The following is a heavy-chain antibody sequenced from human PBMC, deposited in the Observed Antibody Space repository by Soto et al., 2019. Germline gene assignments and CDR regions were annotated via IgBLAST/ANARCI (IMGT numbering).Heavy chain of an antibody. Sequence: SGPKLVNPTQTLTLTCTFSGFSLSTDGVGVGWIRQPPGEALEWLALIYWDDDKRYNPSLKSRLTITKDTSKDQVVLTVTNMDPLDTATYFCAHSQRGPRDFWGQGTLVTVSS. D-gene: IGHD5-12*01. CDR2: IYWDDDK. V-gene: IGHV2-5*02. CDR1: GFSLSTDGVG. CDR3: AHSQRGPRDF. J-gene: IGHJ4*02.